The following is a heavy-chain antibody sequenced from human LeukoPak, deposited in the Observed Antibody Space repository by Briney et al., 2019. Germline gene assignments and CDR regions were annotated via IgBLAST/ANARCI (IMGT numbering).Heavy chain of an antibody. CDR2: ISHDGNSK. CDR3: AKEGHSSGYCGVFDI. J-gene: IGHJ3*02. CDR1: GLI. D-gene: IGHD3-22*01. V-gene: IGHV3-30-3*01. Sequence: GGSLRLSCAASGLIIHWVRQAPGKGLEWVAAISHDGNSKYYADSVKGRFTISRDNSKNTVHLQLNSLGAEDTAVYYCAKEGHSSGYCGVFDIWGQGTTVTVSS.